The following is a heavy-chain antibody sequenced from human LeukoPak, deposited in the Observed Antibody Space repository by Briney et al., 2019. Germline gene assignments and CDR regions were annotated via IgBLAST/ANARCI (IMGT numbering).Heavy chain of an antibody. D-gene: IGHD6-19*01. Sequence: PGGSLRLSCVASGFTFRDYGMHWVRQAPGKGLEWVALMSFDGSDKYFADSVKGRFTISRDNSKNTLYLQMNSLRAEDTAVYYCARRSGIAVAGAFDYWGQGTLVTVSS. CDR3: ARRSGIAVAGAFDY. V-gene: IGHV3-30*03. CDR1: GFTFRDYG. J-gene: IGHJ4*02. CDR2: MSFDGSDK.